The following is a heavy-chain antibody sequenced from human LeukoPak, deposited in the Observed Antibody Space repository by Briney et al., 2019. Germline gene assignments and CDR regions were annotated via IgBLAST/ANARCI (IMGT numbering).Heavy chain of an antibody. CDR3: AREGGYFDWFGNAFDI. Sequence: PGGSLRLSCAASGFTVSSNYMSWVRQAPGKGLEWVSVIYSGGSTYYADSVKGRFTISRDNSKNTLYLQMNSLRAEDTAVYYCAREGGYFDWFGNAFDIWGQGTMVTVSS. D-gene: IGHD3-9*01. CDR1: GFTVSSNY. V-gene: IGHV3-66*01. J-gene: IGHJ3*02. CDR2: IYSGGST.